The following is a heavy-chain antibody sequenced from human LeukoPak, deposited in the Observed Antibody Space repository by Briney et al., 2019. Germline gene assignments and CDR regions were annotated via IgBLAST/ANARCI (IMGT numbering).Heavy chain of an antibody. V-gene: IGHV1-2*02. CDR3: ARVHPRIQRWFKYYFDY. D-gene: IGHD5-18*01. Sequence: ASVKVSCKASGYTFTGYYMHWVRQAPGQGLEWMGWINPNSGGTNYAQKFQGRVTMTRDTSISTAYMELSRLRSDDTAVYYCARVHPRIQRWFKYYFDYWGQGTLVTVSS. CDR1: GYTFTGYY. J-gene: IGHJ4*02. CDR2: INPNSGGT.